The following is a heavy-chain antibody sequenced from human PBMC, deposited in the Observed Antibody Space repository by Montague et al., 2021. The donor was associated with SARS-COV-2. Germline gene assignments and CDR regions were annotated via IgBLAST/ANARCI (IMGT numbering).Heavy chain of an antibody. CDR1: GFTFSGYA. CDR2: IYNGGSST. Sequence: SLRLSCAASGFTFSGYAMSWVRQAPGKGLEWVSVIYNGGSSTYYADSVKGRFTISRDNSKNTLYLQMNSLRAEDTAVYYCAKASRDFGVYYGMDVWGQGTTVTVSS. J-gene: IGHJ6*02. D-gene: IGHD3-3*01. V-gene: IGHV3-23*03. CDR3: AKASRDFGVYYGMDV.